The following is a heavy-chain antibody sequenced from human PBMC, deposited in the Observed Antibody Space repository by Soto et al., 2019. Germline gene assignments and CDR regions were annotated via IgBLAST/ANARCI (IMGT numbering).Heavy chain of an antibody. Sequence: LSLPCTVSGGSISSGGYYWSWIRQHPGKGLEWIGYIYYSGRTYYNPSLHSRVSIAVDTTENQFSLKLTSVTAADTSGYYCASCSFSSSSSWFDRWGRGTLVTV. CDR1: GGSISSGGYY. D-gene: IGHD6-6*01. CDR2: IYYSGRT. J-gene: IGHJ5*02. V-gene: IGHV4-31*03. CDR3: ASCSFSSSSSWFDR.